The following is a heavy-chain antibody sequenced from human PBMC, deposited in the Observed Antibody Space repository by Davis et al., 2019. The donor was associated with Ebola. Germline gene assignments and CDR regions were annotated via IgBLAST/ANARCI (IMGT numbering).Heavy chain of an antibody. D-gene: IGHD4-23*01. V-gene: IGHV1-46*01. CDR3: ARDPSYRYDYGGNSVRSDYFDY. Sequence: ASVKVSCKASGYTFTGYYMHWVRQAPGQGLEWMGIINPSGGSTSYAQKFQGRVTMTRDTSTSTVYMELSSLRSEDTAVYYCARDPSYRYDYGGNSVRSDYFDYWGQGTLVTVSS. CDR2: INPSGGST. CDR1: GYTFTGYY. J-gene: IGHJ4*02.